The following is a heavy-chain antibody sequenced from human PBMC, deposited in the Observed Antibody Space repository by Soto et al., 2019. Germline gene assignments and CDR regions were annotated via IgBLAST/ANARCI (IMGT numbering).Heavy chain of an antibody. CDR3: ARPPGYISDWYYFDL. D-gene: IGHD6-19*01. Sequence: ASVKVSCKAYDYYFIDYYMHWVRQAPGQGFEWMGRISPKSGGTNYAQKFQGRVTMTWDTSLNTAYMELSSLMSEDTAVYYCARPPGYISDWYYFDLWGQGTLVTVSS. CDR1: DYYFIDYY. CDR2: ISPKSGGT. V-gene: IGHV1-2*02. J-gene: IGHJ4*02.